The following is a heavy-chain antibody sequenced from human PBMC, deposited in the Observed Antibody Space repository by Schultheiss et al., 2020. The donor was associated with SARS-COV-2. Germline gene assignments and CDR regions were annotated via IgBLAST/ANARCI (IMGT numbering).Heavy chain of an antibody. CDR3: ARGRLLGYCSSTSCYFY. Sequence: GSLRLSCTVSGGSIGGYYWTWIRQPPGKGLEWIGYISYSGITNYNPSLKSRVSISVDTSKNQFSLKLSSVTAADTAVYYCARGRLLGYCSSTSCYFYWGQGTLVTVSS. V-gene: IGHV4-59*01. D-gene: IGHD2-2*01. CDR2: ISYSGIT. CDR1: GGSIGGYY. J-gene: IGHJ4*02.